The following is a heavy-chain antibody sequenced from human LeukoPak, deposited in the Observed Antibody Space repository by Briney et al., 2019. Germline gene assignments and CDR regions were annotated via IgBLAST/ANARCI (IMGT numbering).Heavy chain of an antibody. CDR3: ARVLLVGATTVDY. J-gene: IGHJ4*02. CDR1: GVSISSGGYY. Sequence: PSETLSLTCTVSGVSISSGGYYWSWIRQHPGKGLEWIGYIYYSGSTYYNPSLKSRVTISVDTSKNQFSLKLSSVTAADTAVYYCARVLLVGATTVDYWGQGTLVTVSS. CDR2: IYYSGST. V-gene: IGHV4-31*03. D-gene: IGHD1-26*01.